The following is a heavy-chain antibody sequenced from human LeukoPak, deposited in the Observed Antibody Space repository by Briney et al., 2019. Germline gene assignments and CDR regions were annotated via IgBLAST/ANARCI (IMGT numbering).Heavy chain of an antibody. V-gene: IGHV3-7*01. Sequence: GGSLRLSCAASGLTLSTYWMSWVRQAPGKGLEWVASIKQDGSEKSYVDSLKGRFTISRDNAKNSLYLEMNSLRAEDTAVYYCARRASRAFDYWGQGTLVTVSS. CDR1: GLTLSTYW. CDR2: IKQDGSEK. CDR3: ARRASRAFDY. J-gene: IGHJ4*02. D-gene: IGHD5-12*01.